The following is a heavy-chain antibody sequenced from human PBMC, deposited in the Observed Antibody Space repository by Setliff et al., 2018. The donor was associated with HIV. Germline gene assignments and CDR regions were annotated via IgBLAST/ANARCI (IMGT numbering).Heavy chain of an antibody. Sequence: SVKVSCKASGGTLSGFAISYAISWVRQAPGQGLEWMGGIIPVFGTANYAQKFQGRLTITADASTRTAYMELSSLRSDDTAMYYCARGIGHCSGGYCNWGQGTLVTVSS. D-gene: IGHD2-15*01. J-gene: IGHJ4*02. V-gene: IGHV1-69*13. CDR1: GGTLSGFAISYA. CDR2: IIPVFGTA. CDR3: ARGIGHCSGGYCN.